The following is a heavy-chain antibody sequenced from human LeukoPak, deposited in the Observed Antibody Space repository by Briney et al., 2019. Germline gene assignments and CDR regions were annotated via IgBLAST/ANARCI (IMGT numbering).Heavy chain of an antibody. CDR1: GYIFTGYY. Sequence: ASVKVSCKASGYIFTGYYMHWVRQAPGQGLEWMGWINPNSGDSNYAQKFQGRVTMTRDTSISTAYMELSRLRSDDTAVYYCARVRYRLAETYIDYWGQGTLVTVSS. D-gene: IGHD3-16*01. CDR3: ARVRYRLAETYIDY. J-gene: IGHJ4*02. V-gene: IGHV1-2*02. CDR2: INPNSGDS.